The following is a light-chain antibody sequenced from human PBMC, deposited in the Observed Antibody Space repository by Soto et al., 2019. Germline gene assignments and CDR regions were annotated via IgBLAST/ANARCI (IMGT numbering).Light chain of an antibody. J-gene: IGKJ1*01. CDR1: QDISSW. Sequence: DIQMTQSPSSVSESVGDRVTITCRASQDISSWFAWYQQKPGKAPKLLIYHASILESGVPSRFSGSGSGTDFNLTISSLQPEDFATYYCQQANSFPRTFGQGTRVDIK. CDR3: QQANSFPRT. V-gene: IGKV1-12*01. CDR2: HAS.